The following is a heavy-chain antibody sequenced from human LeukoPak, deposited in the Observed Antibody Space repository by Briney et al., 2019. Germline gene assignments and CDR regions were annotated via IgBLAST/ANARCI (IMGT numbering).Heavy chain of an antibody. CDR2: INPSGGST. CDR3: ATSHPTRYSYGPYYFDY. V-gene: IGHV1-46*01. Sequence: GASVKVSCKASGYTFTSYYMHWVRQAPGQGLEWMGIINPSGGSTSYAQKFQGRVTMTRDTSTSTVYMELSSLRSEDTAVYYCATSHPTRYSYGPYYFDYWGQGTLVTVSS. J-gene: IGHJ4*02. D-gene: IGHD5-18*01. CDR1: GYTFTSYY.